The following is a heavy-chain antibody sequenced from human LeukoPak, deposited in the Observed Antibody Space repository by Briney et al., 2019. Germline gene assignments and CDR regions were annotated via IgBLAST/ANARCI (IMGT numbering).Heavy chain of an antibody. CDR1: GFTLRSYV. J-gene: IGHJ3*02. D-gene: IGHD3-16*01. Sequence: PGGSLRLSCVASGFTLRSYVMNWVRQTPGKGLEWVSSISSSSSYIYYADSVKGRFSISRDNAKKSLYLQMNSLRAEDTALYYCARDPIYAPPPLAAFDIWGQGTLVTVSS. CDR3: ARDPIYAPPPLAAFDI. V-gene: IGHV3-21*01. CDR2: ISSSSSYI.